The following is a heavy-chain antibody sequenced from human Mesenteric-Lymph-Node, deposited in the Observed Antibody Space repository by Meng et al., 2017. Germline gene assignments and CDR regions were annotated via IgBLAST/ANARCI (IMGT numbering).Heavy chain of an antibody. D-gene: IGHD3-22*01. J-gene: IGHJ4*02. V-gene: IGHV2-5*02. Sequence: QIPLQGSGPSRVKPTHPLTLTCTVSGFYLNSGGVGVGWRRQPPGKALEFLALVYWDDAKEYSPSLNSSLTITKDTYKNQVVLTVTNMDPVDTATYYCAHSQGGYYLYWGQGTLVTVSS. CDR3: AHSQGGYYLY. CDR2: VYWDDAK. CDR1: GFYLNSGGVG.